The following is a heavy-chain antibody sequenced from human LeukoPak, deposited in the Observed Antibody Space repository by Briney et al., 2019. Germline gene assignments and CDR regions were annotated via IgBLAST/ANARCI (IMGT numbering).Heavy chain of an antibody. J-gene: IGHJ4*02. Sequence: PSETLSLTCTVSGASISGSGYYWGWIRQAPGKGLEWIGSIYYSGNTYYNSSLKSRVTISLDTSKNQFSLNLFSVTAADTAMYYCTRANGYGLIDYWGQGTLVTVSS. CDR2: IYYSGNT. V-gene: IGHV4-39*07. CDR1: GASISGSGYY. CDR3: TRANGYGLIDY. D-gene: IGHD3-10*01.